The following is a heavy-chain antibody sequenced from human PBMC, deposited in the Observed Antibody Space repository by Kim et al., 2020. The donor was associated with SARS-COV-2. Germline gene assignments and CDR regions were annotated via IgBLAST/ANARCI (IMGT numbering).Heavy chain of an antibody. Sequence: SETLSLTCTVSGGSISSYYWSWIRQPPGKGLEWIGYIYYSGSTNYNPSLKSRVTISVDTSKNQFSLKLSSVTAADTAVYYCARGATMVRGVTYFDYWGQGTLVTVSS. CDR1: GGSISSYY. CDR3: ARGATMVRGVTYFDY. CDR2: IYYSGST. V-gene: IGHV4-59*01. D-gene: IGHD3-10*01. J-gene: IGHJ4*02.